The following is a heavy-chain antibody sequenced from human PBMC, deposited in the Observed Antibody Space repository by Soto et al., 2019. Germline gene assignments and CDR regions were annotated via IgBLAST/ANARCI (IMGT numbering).Heavy chain of an antibody. CDR3: AKDRYSYPNVYYYYGMDV. Sequence: QVQLVESGGGVVQPGRSLRLSCAASGFTFSSYGMHWVRQAPGKGLEWVAVISYDGSNKYYADSVKGRFTISRDNSKNTLYRQMNSLRAEDTAVYYCAKDRYSYPNVYYYYGMDVWGQGTTVTVSS. J-gene: IGHJ6*02. D-gene: IGHD5-18*01. V-gene: IGHV3-30*18. CDR1: GFTFSSYG. CDR2: ISYDGSNK.